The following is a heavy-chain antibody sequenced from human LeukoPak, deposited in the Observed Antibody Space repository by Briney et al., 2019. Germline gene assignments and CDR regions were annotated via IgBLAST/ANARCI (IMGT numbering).Heavy chain of an antibody. CDR2: IIPIFGTA. D-gene: IGHD5-18*01. V-gene: IGHV1-69*05. J-gene: IGHJ4*02. Sequence: SVKVSCKASGGTFTSYAISWVRQAPGQGLEWMGRIIPIFGTANYAQKFQGRVTITTDESTSTAYMELSSLRSEDTAVYYCAGRRDSYGRDPKPFDYWRQGTLVTVSS. CDR3: AGRRDSYGRDPKPFDY. CDR1: GGTFTSYA.